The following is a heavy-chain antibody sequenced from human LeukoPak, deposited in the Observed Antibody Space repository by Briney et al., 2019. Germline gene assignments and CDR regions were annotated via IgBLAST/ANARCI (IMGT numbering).Heavy chain of an antibody. V-gene: IGHV4-39*01. CDR1: GGSISSGSYY. J-gene: IGHJ4*02. CDR3: ARHHSDILTGYYPY. Sequence: SETLSLTCTVSGGSISSGSYYWGWIRQPPGKGLEWIGSIYYSGSTYYNPSLKSRVTISVDTSKNQFSLKLSSVTAADTAVYYCARHHSDILTGYYPYWGQGTLVAVSS. D-gene: IGHD3-9*01. CDR2: IYYSGST.